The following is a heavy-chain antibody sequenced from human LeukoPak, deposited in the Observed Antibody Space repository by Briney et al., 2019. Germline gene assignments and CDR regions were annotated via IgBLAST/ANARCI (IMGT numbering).Heavy chain of an antibody. D-gene: IGHD5-18*01. V-gene: IGHV6-1*01. CDR2: TYYRSKWYN. J-gene: IGHJ6*03. CDR3: ARDIQLWLRPSAYYMDV. Sequence: SQTLSLTCAISGDSVSSNSAAWNWIRQSPSRGLEWLGRTYYRSKWYNDYAVSVKSRITINPDTSKNQFSLQLNSVTPEDTAVYYCARDIQLWLRPSAYYMDVWGKGTTVTVSS. CDR1: GDSVSSNSAA.